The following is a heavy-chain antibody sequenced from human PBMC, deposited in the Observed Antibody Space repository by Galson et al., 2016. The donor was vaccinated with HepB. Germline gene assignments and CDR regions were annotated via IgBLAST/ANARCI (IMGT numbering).Heavy chain of an antibody. CDR1: GGTFKRNA. Sequence: SVKVSCKASGGTFKRNAISWVRQAPGQGLEWMGGVIPIFGTANYAQRFQGRVTITADESTSTAYMELSSLRSEDTAVYYCARAWSSWYVNQHYYYGMDVWGQGTTVTVSS. D-gene: IGHD6-13*01. CDR3: ARAWSSWYVNQHYYYGMDV. V-gene: IGHV1-69*13. J-gene: IGHJ6*02. CDR2: VIPIFGTA.